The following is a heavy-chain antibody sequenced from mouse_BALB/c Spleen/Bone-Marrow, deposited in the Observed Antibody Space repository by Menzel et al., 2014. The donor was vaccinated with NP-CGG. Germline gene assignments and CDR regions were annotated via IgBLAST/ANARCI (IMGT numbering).Heavy chain of an antibody. Sequence: DVHLVESGGGLVQPGGSLKLSCVASGFTFXSYGMSWVRQTPDKRLELVATINNNGGSTYYPDSVKGQFTISRDNAKNTLYLQMSSLKSEDTAMYYFARVYGWYFDVWGAGTTVTVSS. V-gene: IGHV5-6-3*01. CDR3: ARVYGWYFDV. D-gene: IGHD1-1*01. J-gene: IGHJ1*01. CDR1: GFTFXSYG. CDR2: INNNGGST.